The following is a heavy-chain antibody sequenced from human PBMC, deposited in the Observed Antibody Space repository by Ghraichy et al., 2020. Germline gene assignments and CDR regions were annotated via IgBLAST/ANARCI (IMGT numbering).Heavy chain of an antibody. D-gene: IGHD3-22*01. V-gene: IGHV4-34*01. CDR2: INHSGST. Sequence: SETLSLTCAVYGGSFSGYYWSWIRQPPGKGLEWIGEINHSGSTNYNPSLKSRVTISVDTSKNQFSLKLSSVTAADTAVYYCARGSTYYYDSRTPRPRRYYYMDVWGKGTTVTVSS. CDR3: ARGSTYYYDSRTPRPRRYYYMDV. J-gene: IGHJ6*03. CDR1: GGSFSGYY.